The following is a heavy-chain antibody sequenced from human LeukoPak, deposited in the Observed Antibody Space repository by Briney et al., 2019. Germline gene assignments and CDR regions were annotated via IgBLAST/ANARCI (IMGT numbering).Heavy chain of an antibody. CDR3: ARDYYGDYDYYYMDV. Sequence: PSETLSLTCTVSGVSISSYYWSWIRQPPGKGLEWIGYIYYSGSTNYNPSLKSRVTISVDTSKNQFSLKLSSVTAADTAVYYCARDYYGDYDYYYMDVWGKGTTVTVSS. CDR2: IYYSGST. D-gene: IGHD4-17*01. V-gene: IGHV4-59*01. CDR1: GVSISSYY. J-gene: IGHJ6*03.